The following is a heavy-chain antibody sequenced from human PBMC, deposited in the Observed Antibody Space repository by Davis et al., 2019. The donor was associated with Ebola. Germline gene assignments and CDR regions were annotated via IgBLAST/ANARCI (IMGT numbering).Heavy chain of an antibody. D-gene: IGHD3-3*01. CDR3: ARWGEVLRFLEWFSDY. CDR1: GGSISSYY. J-gene: IGHJ4*02. CDR2: IYHSGST. V-gene: IGHV4-38-2*02. Sequence: MPGGSLRLSCTVSGGSISSYYWSWIRQPPGKGLEWIGSIYHSGSTYYNPSLKSRVTISVDTSKNQFSLKLSSVTAADTAVYYCARWGEVLRFLEWFSDYWGQGTLVTVSS.